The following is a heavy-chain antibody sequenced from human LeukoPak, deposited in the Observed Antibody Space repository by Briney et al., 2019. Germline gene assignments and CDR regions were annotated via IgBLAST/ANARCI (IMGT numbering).Heavy chain of an antibody. J-gene: IGHJ4*02. D-gene: IGHD3/OR15-3a*01. V-gene: IGHV3-53*01. Sequence: GGSLRLSCAASGFTVNNNYMSWVRQAPGKGPEWVSGIYSGGSTYYADSVKGRFTISRDNSKNTLYLQMNSLRAEDTAVYYCARAGLVYYFDYWGQGTLVTVSS. CDR2: IYSGGST. CDR1: GFTVNNNY. CDR3: ARAGLVYYFDY.